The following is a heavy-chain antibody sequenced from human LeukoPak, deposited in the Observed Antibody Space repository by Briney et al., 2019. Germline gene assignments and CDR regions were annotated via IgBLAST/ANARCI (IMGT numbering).Heavy chain of an antibody. Sequence: VASVKVSCKASGYTFTSYDINWVRQATGQGLEWMGWMNPNSGNTGYAQKFQGRVTITRNTSISTAYMELSSLRSEDTAVYYCARGSSSSWYREASNWFDPWGQGTLVTVSS. CDR2: MNPNSGNT. D-gene: IGHD6-13*01. J-gene: IGHJ5*02. CDR3: ARGSSSSWYREASNWFDP. V-gene: IGHV1-8*03. CDR1: GYTFTSYD.